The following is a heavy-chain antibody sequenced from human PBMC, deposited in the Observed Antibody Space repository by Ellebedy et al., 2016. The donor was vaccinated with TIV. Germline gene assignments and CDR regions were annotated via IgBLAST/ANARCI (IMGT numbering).Heavy chain of an antibody. V-gene: IGHV3-33*08. CDR1: GFTFRSFA. D-gene: IGHD5-18*01. Sequence: GESLKISCAASGFTFRSFAMHWVRQAPGKGLEWVAVIWYDGSDKYYADSVKGRFTISRDNSKNTLYLQMNSLRAEDTAVYYCARDEGAGYSYGSGFDYWGQGALVTVSS. CDR3: ARDEGAGYSYGSGFDY. J-gene: IGHJ4*02. CDR2: IWYDGSDK.